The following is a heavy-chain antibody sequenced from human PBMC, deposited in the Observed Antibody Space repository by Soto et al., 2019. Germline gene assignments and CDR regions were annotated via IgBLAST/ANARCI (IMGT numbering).Heavy chain of an antibody. CDR1: GFRFSDYG. D-gene: IGHD3-9*01. CDR2: VWYDGHRR. J-gene: IGHJ4*02. V-gene: IGHV3-33*01. CDR3: ARDGGGVDWNYFDA. Sequence: QVSLVESGGGVVQSGRSLRVACAASGFRFSDYGIHWVRQFPGEGLEWVGVVWYDGHRRDYGDSVKGRFSISRDSSKSRVCLQMEGVRVEDTGVGYWARDGGGVDWNYFDAWGQGTLVVVSS.